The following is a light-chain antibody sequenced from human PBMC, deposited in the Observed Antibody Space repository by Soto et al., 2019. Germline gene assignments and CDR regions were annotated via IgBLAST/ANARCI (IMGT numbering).Light chain of an antibody. CDR3: QQLRMYPST. Sequence: IQLTQSPSSLSASVGDRVTITCRASQDIAIYLAWYQQKPGEAPKLLIYAASTLYGGVPSRFSGSGSWTEFALTITSLQAEDFATYYCQQLRMYPSTFGGGTKVEIK. CDR2: AAS. V-gene: IGKV1-9*01. CDR1: QDIAIY. J-gene: IGKJ4*01.